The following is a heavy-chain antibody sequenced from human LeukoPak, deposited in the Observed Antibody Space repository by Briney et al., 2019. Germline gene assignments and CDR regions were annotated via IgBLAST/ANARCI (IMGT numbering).Heavy chain of an antibody. D-gene: IGHD6-13*01. Sequence: GGSLRLSCAASGFTFSSYWMSWVRQAPGKGLEWVANIKQDGSEKYYVDSVKGRFTISRDNAKNSLYLQINSLRAEDTAVYYCARDRRGSSWYVHDAFDIWGQGTMVTVSS. J-gene: IGHJ3*02. CDR2: IKQDGSEK. V-gene: IGHV3-7*04. CDR3: ARDRRGSSWYVHDAFDI. CDR1: GFTFSSYW.